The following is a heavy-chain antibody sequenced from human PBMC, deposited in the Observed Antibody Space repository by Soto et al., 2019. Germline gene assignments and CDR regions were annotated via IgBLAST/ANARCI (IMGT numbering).Heavy chain of an antibody. Sequence: QLQLQESGSGLVKPSQTLSLTCAVSGGSISSGGYSWSWIRQPPGKGLEWIGYIYHSGSTYYNPPLKGRVPISVDRSKHQFSLKLSSVTAADTAVYYCARVAYCGGDCYRGFDPWGQGTLVTVSS. CDR2: IYHSGST. D-gene: IGHD2-21*02. CDR1: GGSISSGGYS. CDR3: ARVAYCGGDCYRGFDP. J-gene: IGHJ5*02. V-gene: IGHV4-30-2*01.